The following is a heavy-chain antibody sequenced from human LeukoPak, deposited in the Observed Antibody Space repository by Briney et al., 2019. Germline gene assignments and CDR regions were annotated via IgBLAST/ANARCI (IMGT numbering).Heavy chain of an antibody. Sequence: PGGSLRLSCAASGFTFSSYAMSWVRQAPGKGLEWVSSITGSGGTTDHADSVRGRFTISRDNSKNTLYLQMNSLRAEDTAVYYCVLYGDYESPDGFDIWGQGTMVTVSS. CDR3: VLYGDYESPDGFDI. D-gene: IGHD4-17*01. CDR1: GFTFSSYA. CDR2: ITGSGGTT. V-gene: IGHV3-23*01. J-gene: IGHJ3*02.